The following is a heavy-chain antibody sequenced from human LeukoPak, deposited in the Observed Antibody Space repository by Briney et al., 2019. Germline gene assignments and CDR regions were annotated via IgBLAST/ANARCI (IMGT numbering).Heavy chain of an antibody. Sequence: SETLSLTCTVSGGSMSSFYWSWIRQPPGKGLEWIGYIYYSGSTNCNPSLKSRVTISIDTSRNQFSLKLSSVTAADAAVYYCARQGTYTATFDYWGQGSLVTVSS. CDR1: GGSMSSFY. CDR2: IYYSGST. J-gene: IGHJ4*02. D-gene: IGHD5-18*01. CDR3: ARQGTYTATFDY. V-gene: IGHV4-59*08.